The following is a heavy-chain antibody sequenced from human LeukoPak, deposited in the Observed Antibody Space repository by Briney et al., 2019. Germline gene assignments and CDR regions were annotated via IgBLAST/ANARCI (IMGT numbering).Heavy chain of an antibody. J-gene: IGHJ5*02. D-gene: IGHD3-22*01. Sequence: GGSLRLSCAASGFTFSIYAMSWVRQAPGKGLEWVSSISSSSSYIYYADSVKGRFTISRDNAKNSLYLQMNSLRAEDTAVYYCARDKSYYDSSGINWFDPWGQGTLVTVSS. V-gene: IGHV3-21*01. CDR2: ISSSSSYI. CDR1: GFTFSIYA. CDR3: ARDKSYYDSSGINWFDP.